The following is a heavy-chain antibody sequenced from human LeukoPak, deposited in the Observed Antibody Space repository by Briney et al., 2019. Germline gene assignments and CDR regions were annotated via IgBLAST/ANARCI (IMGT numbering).Heavy chain of an antibody. D-gene: IGHD6-13*01. Sequence: GGSLRLSCAASGFTFSSYPMHWVRQAPGKGLEWVALISYDGSNKYYADSVKGRFTISRDNSKNTLYLQMNSLRAEDTAMYYCAKEGQQQLVPLYYFDYWGQGTLVTVSS. CDR1: GFTFSSYP. CDR3: AKEGQQQLVPLYYFDY. CDR2: ISYDGSNK. V-gene: IGHV3-30*04. J-gene: IGHJ4*02.